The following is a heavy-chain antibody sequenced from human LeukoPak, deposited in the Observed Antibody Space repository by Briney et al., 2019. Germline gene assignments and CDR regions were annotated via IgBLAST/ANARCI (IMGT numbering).Heavy chain of an antibody. CDR3: ARDKHYDYVWGSYRLSSGNWFDP. J-gene: IGHJ5*02. Sequence: GASVKVSCKASGYTFTSYGISWVRQAPGQGLEWMGWISAYNGNTNYAQKLQGRVTMTTDTSTSTAYMELRSLRSDDTAVHYCARDKHYDYVWGSYRLSSGNWFDPWGQGTLVTVSS. CDR2: ISAYNGNT. V-gene: IGHV1-18*01. D-gene: IGHD3-16*02. CDR1: GYTFTSYG.